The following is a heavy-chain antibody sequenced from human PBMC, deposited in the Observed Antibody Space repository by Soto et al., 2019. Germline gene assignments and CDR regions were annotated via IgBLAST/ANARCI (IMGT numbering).Heavy chain of an antibody. Sequence: EVQLAESGGGLIQSGGSLRLSCAVSGFSVSASYINWVRQAPGKGLEWVSVMYRDGRTCYADSVKGRFTLSRDNSKNSVSIQMNSLRAEYTAVYYCARDPHDYGVYGGLDLWCQGTLVTVSS. CDR3: ARDPHDYGVYGGLDL. CDR1: GFSVSASY. J-gene: IGHJ1*01. D-gene: IGHD4-17*01. V-gene: IGHV3-53*01. CDR2: MYRDGRT.